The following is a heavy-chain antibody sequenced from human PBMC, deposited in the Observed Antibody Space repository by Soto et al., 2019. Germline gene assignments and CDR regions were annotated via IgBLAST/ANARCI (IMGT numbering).Heavy chain of an antibody. D-gene: IGHD3-3*01. J-gene: IGHJ1*01. V-gene: IGHV1-24*01. CDR1: GYTLTELS. CDR3: ATDSFFYDPNNAEYFQH. CDR2: FDPEDGET. Sequence: GASVKVSCKVSGYTLTELSMHWVRQAPGKGLEWMGGFDPEDGETIYAQKFQGRVTMTEDTSTDTAYMELSSLRSEDTAVYYCATDSFFYDPNNAEYFQHWGQGTLVTVSS.